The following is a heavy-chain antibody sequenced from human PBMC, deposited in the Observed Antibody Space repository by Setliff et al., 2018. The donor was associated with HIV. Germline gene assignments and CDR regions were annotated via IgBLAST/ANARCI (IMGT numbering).Heavy chain of an antibody. Sequence: SETLSLTCTVSGGSISSYYWSWIRQPAGKGLEWIGRIYTSGSTNYNPSLKSRLAMSVDMSKNHFSLKLRSVTAADTAVYYCARHGHFYDSSSSDAFDIWGHGTMVTVSS. D-gene: IGHD3-22*01. CDR1: GGSISSYY. CDR2: IYTSGST. J-gene: IGHJ3*02. CDR3: ARHGHFYDSSSSDAFDI. V-gene: IGHV4-4*07.